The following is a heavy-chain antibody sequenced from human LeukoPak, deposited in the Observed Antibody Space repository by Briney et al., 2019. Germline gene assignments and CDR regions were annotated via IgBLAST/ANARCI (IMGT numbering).Heavy chain of an antibody. CDR3: ARDGAVAGIRLFDY. J-gene: IGHJ4*02. V-gene: IGHV4-31*03. CDR1: GGSISSGGYY. Sequence: SETLSLTCTVSGGSISSGGYYWSWIRQHPGKGLEWIGYIYYSGSTYYNPSLKSRVTISVDTSKNQFSLKLSSVTAADTAVYYCARDGAVAGIRLFDYWGQGTLVTVSS. D-gene: IGHD6-19*01. CDR2: IYYSGST.